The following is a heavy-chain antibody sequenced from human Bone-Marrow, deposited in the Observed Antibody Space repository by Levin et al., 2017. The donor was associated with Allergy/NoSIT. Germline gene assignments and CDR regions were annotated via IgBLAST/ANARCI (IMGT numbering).Heavy chain of an antibody. CDR3: AMDSPGSGSAYFFDS. Sequence: GGSLRLSCAGSRFTFSSYTMQWVRQPPGKGLEWVALITYDGRNKQYADSVKGRFVVSRDNSKKTVFLQMRSLTVEDTAPYYCAMDSPGSGSAYFFDSWGQGSLVTVSS. CDR1: RFTFSSYT. D-gene: IGHD3-10*01. J-gene: IGHJ4*02. CDR2: ITYDGRNK. V-gene: IGHV3-30*03.